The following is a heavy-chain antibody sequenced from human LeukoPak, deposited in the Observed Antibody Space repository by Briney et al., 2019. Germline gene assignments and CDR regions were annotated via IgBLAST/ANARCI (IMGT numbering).Heavy chain of an antibody. CDR3: ARLGWGYAFDI. V-gene: IGHV4-39*01. CDR1: GGSISSSNYY. Sequence: SETLSLTCTVSGGSISSSNYYWGWIRQPPGKGLEWIATIYYSGTTYYNPSLKSRVTTSLDTSKNQFSLKMSSVTAADTAVYYCARLGWGYAFDIWSQGTMITVSS. CDR2: IYYSGTT. J-gene: IGHJ3*02. D-gene: IGHD1-26*01.